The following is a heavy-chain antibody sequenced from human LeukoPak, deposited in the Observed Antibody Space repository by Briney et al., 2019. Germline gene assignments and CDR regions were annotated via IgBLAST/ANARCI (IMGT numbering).Heavy chain of an antibody. D-gene: IGHD1-20*01. Sequence: VASVKVSCKSSGYTFTGYYMHWVRQAPGQGLEGMGWINPNSGGTNYAQKFQGRVTMTRDTSISTAYMELSRLRSDDTAVYYCARGQTSITGTGPYYYGMDVWGQGTTVTVSS. J-gene: IGHJ6*02. CDR1: GYTFTGYY. CDR3: ARGQTSITGTGPYYYGMDV. V-gene: IGHV1-2*02. CDR2: INPNSGGT.